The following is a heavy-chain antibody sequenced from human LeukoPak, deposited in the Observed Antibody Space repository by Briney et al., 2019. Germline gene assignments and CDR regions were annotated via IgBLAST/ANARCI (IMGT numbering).Heavy chain of an antibody. Sequence: GGSLRLSCAASGFTFSSYWMHWVRQAPGKGLVWVSRINSDGSSTSYADSVKGRFTISRDNAKNTLYLQMNSLGAEDTAVYYCARVERSYYYDSSGYSPSDYWGQGTLVTVSS. J-gene: IGHJ4*02. D-gene: IGHD3-22*01. CDR2: INSDGSST. V-gene: IGHV3-74*01. CDR3: ARVERSYYYDSSGYSPSDY. CDR1: GFTFSSYW.